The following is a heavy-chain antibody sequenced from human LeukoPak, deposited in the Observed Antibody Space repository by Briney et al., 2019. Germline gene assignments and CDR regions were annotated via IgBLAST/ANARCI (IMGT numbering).Heavy chain of an antibody. J-gene: IGHJ4*02. V-gene: IGHV4-59*01. CDR2: IYYSGST. D-gene: IGHD3-3*01. Sequence: SETLSLTCTVPGGSISSYYWSWIRQPPGKGLEWIGYIYYSGSTNYNPSLKSRVTISVDTSKNQFSLKLSSVTAADTAVYYCARGRITIFGWGQGTLVTVSS. CDR1: GGSISSYY. CDR3: ARGRITIFG.